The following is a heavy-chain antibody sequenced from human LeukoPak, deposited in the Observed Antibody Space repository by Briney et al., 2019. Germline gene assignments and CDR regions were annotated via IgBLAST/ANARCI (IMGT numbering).Heavy chain of an antibody. CDR1: GFTFSSYG. V-gene: IGHV3-30*02. Sequence: PGGSLRLSCAASGFTFSSYGMHWVRQAPGKGLEWVAFIRYDGSNKYYADSVKGRFTISRDNSKNTLYLQMNSLRAEDTAVYYCAKDLDGDEGYFDYWGQGTLVTVSS. CDR3: AKDLDGDEGYFDY. J-gene: IGHJ4*02. CDR2: IRYDGSNK. D-gene: IGHD4-17*01.